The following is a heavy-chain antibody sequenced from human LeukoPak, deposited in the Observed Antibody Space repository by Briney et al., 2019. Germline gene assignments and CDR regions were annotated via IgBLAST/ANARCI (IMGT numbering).Heavy chain of an antibody. Sequence: PGGSLRLSCAVSGFTFRTYVMSWVRQAPGMGLEWVSTISGGGGKTYYSDAVKGRVTISRDNSNNTVYLKMNSLRAEDTAIYYCAKFRGYSYGPIGYWGQGTLVTVSS. CDR1: GFTFRTYV. D-gene: IGHD5-18*01. CDR2: ISGGGGKT. CDR3: AKFRGYSYGPIGY. J-gene: IGHJ4*02. V-gene: IGHV3-23*01.